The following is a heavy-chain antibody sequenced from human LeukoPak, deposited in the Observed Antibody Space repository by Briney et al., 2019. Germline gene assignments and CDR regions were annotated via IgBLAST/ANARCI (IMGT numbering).Heavy chain of an antibody. J-gene: IGHJ6*04. Sequence: SVKVSCKASGGTFSSYAISWVRQAPGQGLEWMGGIIPIFGTANYAQKFQGRVTITADKSTSTAYMELSSLRSEDTAVYYCARDVAYGDNLSLHYYYGMDVWGKGTTVTVSS. D-gene: IGHD4-17*01. CDR2: IIPIFGTA. V-gene: IGHV1-69*06. CDR3: ARDVAYGDNLSLHYYYGMDV. CDR1: GGTFSSYA.